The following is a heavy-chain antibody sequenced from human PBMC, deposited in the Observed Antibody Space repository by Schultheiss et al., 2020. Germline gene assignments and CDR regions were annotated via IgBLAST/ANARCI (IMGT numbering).Heavy chain of an antibody. CDR2: IYHSGST. CDR1: GGSISSGGYS. V-gene: IGHV4-30-2*01. Sequence: SETLSLTCAVSGGSISSGGYSWSWIRQPPGKGLEWIGYIYHSGSTYYNPSLKSRVTISVDRSKNQFSLKLSSVTAADTAVYYCARASEEFYFDYWGQGTLVTVSS. J-gene: IGHJ4*02. CDR3: ARASEEFYFDY.